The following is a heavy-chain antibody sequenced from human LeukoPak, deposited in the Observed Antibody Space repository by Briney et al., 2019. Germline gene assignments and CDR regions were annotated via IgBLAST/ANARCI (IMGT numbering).Heavy chain of an antibody. CDR1: GFIFSNYG. D-gene: IGHD2-21*02. CDR3: AKDSVVVTAIVDY. V-gene: IGHV3-33*06. J-gene: IGHJ4*02. Sequence: GGSLRLSCAASGFIFSNYGMHWVRQAPGKGLEWVAVIWYDGSNKYYADSVKGRFTVSRDNSKNTLYLQMNSLRAEDTAVYYCAKDSVVVTAIVDYWGQGTLVTVSS. CDR2: IWYDGSNK.